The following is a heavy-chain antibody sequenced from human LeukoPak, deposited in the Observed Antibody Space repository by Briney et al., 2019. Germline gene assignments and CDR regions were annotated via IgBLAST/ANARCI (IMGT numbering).Heavy chain of an antibody. Sequence: GGSLRLSCAASGFTFSSYWMSWVRQAPGKGLEWVANIKQDGSEKYYVDSVKGRFTISRDNAKNSLYLQMNNLRAEDTAVYYCARDGSGYGDAFDIWGQGTMVTVSS. CDR2: IKQDGSEK. D-gene: IGHD5-12*01. J-gene: IGHJ3*02. CDR1: GFTFSSYW. V-gene: IGHV3-7*01. CDR3: ARDGSGYGDAFDI.